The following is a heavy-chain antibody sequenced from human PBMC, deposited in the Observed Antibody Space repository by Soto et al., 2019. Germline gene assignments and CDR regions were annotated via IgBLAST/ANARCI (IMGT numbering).Heavy chain of an antibody. CDR2: INHSGST. CDR1: GGSFSGYY. Sequence: SETLSLTCAVYGGSFSGYYWSWIRQPPGKGLEWIGEINHSGSTNYNPSLKSRVTISVDTSKNQFSLKLSSVTAADTAVYYCARRYCSGGSCYSGRYYYYYMDVWGKGTTVTVSS. V-gene: IGHV4-34*01. D-gene: IGHD2-15*01. J-gene: IGHJ6*03. CDR3: ARRYCSGGSCYSGRYYYYYMDV.